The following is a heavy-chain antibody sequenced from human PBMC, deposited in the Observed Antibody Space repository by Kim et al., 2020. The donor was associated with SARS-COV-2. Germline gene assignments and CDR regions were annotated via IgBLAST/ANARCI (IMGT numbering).Heavy chain of an antibody. CDR3: ARDLGGYDPYQFDY. J-gene: IGHJ4*02. CDR1: GFIFSSYS. V-gene: IGHV3-48*02. CDR2: ISSSSSTI. D-gene: IGHD5-12*01. Sequence: GGSLRLSCAASGFIFSSYSMNWVRQAPGKGLEWVSYISSSSSTIYYADSVKGRFTISRDNAKNSLYLRMNSLRDEDTAVYYCARDLGGYDPYQFDYWGQGTLVTVSS.